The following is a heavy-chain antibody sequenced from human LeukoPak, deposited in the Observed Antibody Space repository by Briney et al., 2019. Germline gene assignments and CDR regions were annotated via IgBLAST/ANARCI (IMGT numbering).Heavy chain of an antibody. CDR1: GFTFDDYA. D-gene: IGHD4-17*01. CDR3: ARDEDYGAFDI. CDR2: INSDGSST. V-gene: IGHV3-74*01. J-gene: IGHJ3*02. Sequence: GGSLRLSCAASGFTFDDYAMHWVRQAPGKGLVWVSRINSDGSSTSYADSVKGRFTISRDNAKNTLYLQMNSLRAEDTAVYYCARDEDYGAFDIWGQGTMVTVPS.